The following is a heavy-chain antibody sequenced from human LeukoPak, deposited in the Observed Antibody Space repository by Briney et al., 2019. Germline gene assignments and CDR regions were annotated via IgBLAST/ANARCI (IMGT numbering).Heavy chain of an antibody. J-gene: IGHJ4*02. CDR3: ARGVTSLIAY. CDR1: GGSISSSSYY. V-gene: IGHV4-61*05. CDR2: IYYSGST. Sequence: SETLSLTCTVSGGSISSSSYYWGWIRQPPGKGLEWIGYIYYSGSTIYNPSLKSRVTISVDTSKNQISLRLSSVTAADTAVYYCARGVTSLIAYWGQGILVTVSS. D-gene: IGHD5-18*01.